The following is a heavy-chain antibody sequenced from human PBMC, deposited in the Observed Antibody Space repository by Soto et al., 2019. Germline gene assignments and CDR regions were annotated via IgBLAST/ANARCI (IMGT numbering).Heavy chain of an antibody. V-gene: IGHV1-69*13. J-gene: IGHJ5*02. CDR2: IIPIFGTA. D-gene: IGHD6-13*01. CDR3: APSLKSGIADPNLFDP. CDR1: GGTFSSYA. Sequence: GASVKVSCKASGGTFSSYAISWVRQAPGQGLEWMGGIIPIFGTANYAQKFQGRVTITADEPTSTAYMELSSLRSEDTAVYYCAPSLKSGIADPNLFDPRSQGTLDIGS.